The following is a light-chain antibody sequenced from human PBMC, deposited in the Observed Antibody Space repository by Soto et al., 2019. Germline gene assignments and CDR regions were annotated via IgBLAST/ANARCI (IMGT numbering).Light chain of an antibody. CDR2: DVS. Sequence: QSALTQPRSVSGSPGQTVTISCTGTSSDVGGYNYVSWYQQHPGKAPKLMIFDVSKRPSGVPDRFSGSKSGSTASLTISGLQSDDEADYYCCSCAGGFYVVGTGTKLTVL. CDR3: CSCAGGFYV. CDR1: SSDVGGYNY. J-gene: IGLJ1*01. V-gene: IGLV2-11*01.